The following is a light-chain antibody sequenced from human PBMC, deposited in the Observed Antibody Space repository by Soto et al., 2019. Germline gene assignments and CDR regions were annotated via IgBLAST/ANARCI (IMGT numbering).Light chain of an antibody. CDR3: QQFSTSPRT. V-gene: IGKV3-20*01. Sequence: EIVLTQSPGTLSLSPGERATLSCRASQSVSSSYLAWYQQRPGQAPRLLIYGPSSRATGIPDRFSGSWSGTDFTLTISRLEPEDFAVYYCQQFSTSPRTFGQGTKVEI. J-gene: IGKJ1*01. CDR1: QSVSSSY. CDR2: GPS.